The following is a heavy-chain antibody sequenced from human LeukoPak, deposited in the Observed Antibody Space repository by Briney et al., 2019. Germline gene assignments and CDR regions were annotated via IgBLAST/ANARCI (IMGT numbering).Heavy chain of an antibody. Sequence: GGSLRLSCAASGFTFSDHYMDWVRQAPGKGLEWVGRTRNKANSYTTEYAASVKGRFTISRDDSKNSLYLQINSLKTEDTAVYYCARVISYGYGLDYWGQGTLVTVSS. V-gene: IGHV3-72*01. CDR3: ARVISYGYGLDY. D-gene: IGHD4-17*01. J-gene: IGHJ4*02. CDR2: TRNKANSYTT. CDR1: GFTFSDHY.